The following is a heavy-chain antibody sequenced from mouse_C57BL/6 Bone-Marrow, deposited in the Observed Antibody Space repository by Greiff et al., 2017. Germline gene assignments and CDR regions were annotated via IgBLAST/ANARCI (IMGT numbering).Heavy chain of an antibody. J-gene: IGHJ4*01. CDR1: GYTFTSYW. CDR2: IHPNSGST. D-gene: IGHD1-1*01. Sequence: QVQLQQPGAELVKPGASVTLSCKASGYTFTSYWMHWVKQRPGQGLEWIGMIHPNSGSTNYNEKFKSKATLTVDKSSSTAYMQLSSLTSEDSAVYYCARSSYYYGSSLYYYAMDYWGQGTSVTVSS. V-gene: IGHV1-64*01. CDR3: ARSSYYYGSSLYYYAMDY.